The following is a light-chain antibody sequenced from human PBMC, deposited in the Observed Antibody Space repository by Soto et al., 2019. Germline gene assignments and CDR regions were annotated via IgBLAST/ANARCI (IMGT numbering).Light chain of an antibody. J-gene: IGLJ2*01. CDR1: TLGNTY. CDR3: QAWDSSTVV. V-gene: IGLV3-1*01. CDR2: QDS. Sequence: SYELTQPPSMSVSPGQTATITCSGYTLGNTYCCWYQQKPGQSPVLVIYQDSKRPSGIPERFSGSNSGNKATLTITGTQAMDEADYFCQAWDSSTVVFGGGTKLTVL.